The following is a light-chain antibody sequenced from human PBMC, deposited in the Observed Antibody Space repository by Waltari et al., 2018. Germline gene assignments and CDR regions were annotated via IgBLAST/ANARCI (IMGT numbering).Light chain of an antibody. CDR1: QSVSVN. J-gene: IGKJ4*01. CDR2: SAS. Sequence: EVVPTQSPATLSLSPGERANLPCRASQSVSVNLAWYQQRPGQAPRLLIYSASTRATGIPARFSGSGSGTEFTLTISSLESEDFAVYYCQQSHNWPPLTFGGGTKVEIK. V-gene: IGKV3-15*01. CDR3: QQSHNWPPLT.